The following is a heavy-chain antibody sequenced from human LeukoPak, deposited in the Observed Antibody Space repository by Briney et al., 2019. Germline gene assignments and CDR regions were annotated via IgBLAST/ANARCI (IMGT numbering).Heavy chain of an antibody. D-gene: IGHD2-15*01. V-gene: IGHV1-69*04. J-gene: IGHJ5*02. CDR2: IIPILGIA. CDR1: GGTFSSYA. CDR3: ARELPLKYCSGGSGYPMWFDP. Sequence: SVKVSCKASGGTFSSYAISWVRQAPGQGLEWMGRIIPILGIANYAQKFQGRVTITADKSTSTAYMELSSLRSEDTAVYYCARELPLKYCSGGSGYPMWFDPWGQGTLVTVSS.